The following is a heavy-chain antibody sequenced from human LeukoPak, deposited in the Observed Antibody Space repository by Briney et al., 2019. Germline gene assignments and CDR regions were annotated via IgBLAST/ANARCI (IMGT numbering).Heavy chain of an antibody. D-gene: IGHD2-8*01. CDR1: GGSISSSSYY. J-gene: IGHJ4*02. V-gene: IGHV4-39*01. CDR3: ARHNGLRYPDDY. CDR2: IYYSGST. Sequence: PSETLPLTCTVSGGSISSSSYYWGWIRQPPGKGLEWIGSIYYSGSTYYNPSLKSRVTISVDTSKNQFSLKLSSVTAADTAVYYCARHNGLRYPDDYWGQGTLVTVSS.